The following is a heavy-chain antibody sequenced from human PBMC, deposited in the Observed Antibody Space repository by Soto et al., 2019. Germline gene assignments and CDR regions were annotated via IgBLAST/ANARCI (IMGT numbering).Heavy chain of an antibody. D-gene: IGHD4-17*01. Sequence: SETLSLTCTVSGGCIRSGSYYWGWIRQPPGKGLEWIGSIYNSGSTYYNPSLKSRVTISVDTSKNQFSLKLTSVTAADTAVFYCARYGDYYYFDFWGQGALVTVSS. CDR1: GGCIRSGSYY. V-gene: IGHV4-39*01. J-gene: IGHJ4*02. CDR2: IYNSGST. CDR3: ARYGDYYYFDF.